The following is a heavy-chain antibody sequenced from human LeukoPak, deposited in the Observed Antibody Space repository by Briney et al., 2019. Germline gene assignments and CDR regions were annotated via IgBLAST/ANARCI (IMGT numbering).Heavy chain of an antibody. V-gene: IGHV3-30-3*01. D-gene: IGHD3-22*01. CDR1: GFSFSSHA. CDR2: ISYDGSNK. J-gene: IGHJ4*02. Sequence: GGSLRLSCAASGFSFSSHAMHWVRQAPGKGLEGVTVISYDGSNKYYADSVKGRFTISRDNSKNTLYLQMNSLRAEDTAVYSSARDAYDSSGYLFDYWGQGTLVTVSS. CDR3: ARDAYDSSGYLFDY.